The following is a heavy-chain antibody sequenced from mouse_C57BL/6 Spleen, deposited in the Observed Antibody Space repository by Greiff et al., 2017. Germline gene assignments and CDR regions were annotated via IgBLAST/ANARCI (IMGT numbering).Heavy chain of an antibody. CDR2: IHPNSGST. J-gene: IGHJ1*03. V-gene: IGHV1-64*01. CDR1: GYTFTSYW. CDR3: ARNYYGSSGYWYFDV. D-gene: IGHD1-1*01. Sequence: VQLQQPGAELVKPGASVKLSCKASGYTFTSYWMHWVKQRPGQGLEWIGMIHPNSGSTNYNEKFKSKATLTVDKSSSTAYMQLSSLTSEDSAVYYCARNYYGSSGYWYFDVWGTGTTVTVSS.